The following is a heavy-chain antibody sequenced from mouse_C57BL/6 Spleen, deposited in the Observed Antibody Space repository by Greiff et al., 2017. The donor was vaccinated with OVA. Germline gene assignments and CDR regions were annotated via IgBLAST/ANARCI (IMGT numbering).Heavy chain of an antibody. CDR1: GYTFTSYW. CDR2: IDPSDSET. J-gene: IGHJ2*01. Sequence: VQLQQPGAELVRPGSSVKLSCKASGYTFTSYWMHWVKQRPIQGLEWIGNIDPSDSETHYNQKFKDKATLTVDKSFSTAYMQLSSLTSEDSAVYYCARGKDLLSVYFDYWGQGTTLTVSS. CDR3: ARGKDLLSVYFDY. D-gene: IGHD2-1*01. V-gene: IGHV1-52*01.